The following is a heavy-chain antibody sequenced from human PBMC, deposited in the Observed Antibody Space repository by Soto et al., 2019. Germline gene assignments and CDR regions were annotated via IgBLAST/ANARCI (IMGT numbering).Heavy chain of an antibody. CDR1: KFTFTNYA. CDR2: INPSGSDT. CDR3: AKDGTWIQLWFDV. Sequence: GGSLRLSCAASKFTFTNYAMSWVRQAPGKGLEWVSSINPSGSDTYYADSVKGRFTISRDNSKSTLYLQMNSLRADDTAVYYCAKDGTWIQLWFDVWGQGTLVTVSS. J-gene: IGHJ5*02. V-gene: IGHV3-23*01. D-gene: IGHD5-18*01.